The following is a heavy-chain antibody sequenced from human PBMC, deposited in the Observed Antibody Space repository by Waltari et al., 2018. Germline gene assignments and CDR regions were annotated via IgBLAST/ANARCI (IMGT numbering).Heavy chain of an antibody. D-gene: IGHD2-15*01. Sequence: QVQLVQSGAEVKKPGSSVKVSCKASGGTFSSYAISWVRQPPGQGLEWMGGIIPIFGTANYAQKFQGRVTITADESTSTAYMELSSLRSEDTAVYYCARAVLNRGGTPYNWFDPWGQGTLVTVSS. CDR3: ARAVLNRGGTPYNWFDP. J-gene: IGHJ5*02. CDR1: GGTFSSYA. CDR2: IIPIFGTA. V-gene: IGHV1-69*01.